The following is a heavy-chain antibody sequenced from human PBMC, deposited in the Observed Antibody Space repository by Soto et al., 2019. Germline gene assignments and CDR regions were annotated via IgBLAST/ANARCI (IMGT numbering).Heavy chain of an antibody. V-gene: IGHV3-30*18. CDR1: GFTFSSYG. Sequence: QVQLVESGGGVVQPGRSLRLSCAASGFTFSSYGMHWVRQAPGKGLEWVAVISYDGSNKYYADSVKGRFTISRDNSKNTLSLQMNGATAEDTAVYYCAKERDIVVVVAPLDYWGQGTLVTVSS. CDR3: AKERDIVVVVAPLDY. D-gene: IGHD2-15*01. J-gene: IGHJ4*02. CDR2: ISYDGSNK.